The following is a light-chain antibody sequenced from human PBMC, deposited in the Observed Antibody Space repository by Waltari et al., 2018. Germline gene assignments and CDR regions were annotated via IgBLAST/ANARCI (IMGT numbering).Light chain of an antibody. V-gene: IGKV4-1*01. CDR2: WAS. CDR1: KSIINSHNGQSY. Sequence: DIVMAQSPDSLAVSLGERAPINGKSSKSIINSHNGQSYLAWYQHKPGQPPKLLIHWASTRESGVPDRFSGSGSGTDFTLTISSLQAEDVAIYYCQQYHTSPFTFGPGTKVDI. CDR3: QQYHTSPFT. J-gene: IGKJ3*01.